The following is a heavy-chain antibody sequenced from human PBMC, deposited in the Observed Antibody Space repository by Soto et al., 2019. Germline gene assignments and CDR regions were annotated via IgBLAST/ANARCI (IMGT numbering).Heavy chain of an antibody. CDR1: AFTFNNCA. J-gene: IGHJ4*01. V-gene: IGHV3-30*18. CDR3: AKGVNTPYCFFLVN. CDR2: ISDDGNHK. Sequence: QVHLVESGGGVVQPGRSLRLSCAASAFTFNNCAMHWVRQAPGKGLEWVAIISDDGNHKNYVDSVKGRFTISRDNSKNTLYLQMDSLRPEDTAVYFCAKGVNTPYCFFLVNWGQGTLVTVS. D-gene: IGHD2-21*02.